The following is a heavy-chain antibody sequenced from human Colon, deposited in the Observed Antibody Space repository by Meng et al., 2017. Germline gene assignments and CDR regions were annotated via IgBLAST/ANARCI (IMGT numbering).Heavy chain of an antibody. D-gene: IGHD5-18*01. J-gene: IGHJ4*02. Sequence: VKLVGSGGGLRQPGGSMRLSCAVSGFIVSKDAMEWVRQAPGKGLEWVSSMTGIERTTSYADSVKGRFTISRDDSKNTLYLQMNSLRAEDTAVYYCAGHGGYSYLGQGTLVTVSS. CDR3: AGHGGYSY. CDR2: MTGIERTT. CDR1: GFIVSKDA. V-gene: IGHV3-23*04.